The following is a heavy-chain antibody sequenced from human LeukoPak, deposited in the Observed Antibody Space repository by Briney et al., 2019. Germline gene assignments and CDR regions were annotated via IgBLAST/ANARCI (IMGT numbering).Heavy chain of an antibody. J-gene: IGHJ4*02. V-gene: IGHV3-23*01. Sequence: PGRSLRLSCAASGFTFDDYAMHWVRQAPGKGLEWVSTISGSGDKTYYADSVKGRFTISRDNSKNMLYLQMNSLRAEDTALYYCAKSIAVAGTAFDYWGQGTLVTVSS. CDR2: ISGSGDKT. D-gene: IGHD6-19*01. CDR1: GFTFDDYA. CDR3: AKSIAVAGTAFDY.